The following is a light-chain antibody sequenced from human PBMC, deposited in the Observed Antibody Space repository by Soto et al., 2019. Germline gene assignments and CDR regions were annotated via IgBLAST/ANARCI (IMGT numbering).Light chain of an antibody. Sequence: QSARTQPASVSGSPGQSITISCTGTSRDVGGYNYVSWYQQHPGKAPKLIIYEVSNRPSGVSNRFSGSKSGNTASLTISGLQAEDEADYYCNSYTSKSAGVFGTGTKLTVL. J-gene: IGLJ1*01. V-gene: IGLV2-14*01. CDR2: EVS. CDR1: SRDVGGYNY. CDR3: NSYTSKSAGV.